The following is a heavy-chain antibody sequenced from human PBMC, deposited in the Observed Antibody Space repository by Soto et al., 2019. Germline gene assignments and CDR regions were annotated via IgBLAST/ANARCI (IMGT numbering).Heavy chain of an antibody. CDR3: AKASYYDILTGYSEFDY. V-gene: IGHV3-23*01. D-gene: IGHD3-9*01. CDR1: GFTFSSYA. Sequence: GGSLRLSCAASGFTFSSYAMSWVRQAPGKGLEWVSAISGSGGSTYYADSVKGRFTISRDNSKNTLYLQMNSLRAEDTAVYYCAKASYYDILTGYSEFDYWGQGTLVTVSS. CDR2: ISGSGGST. J-gene: IGHJ4*02.